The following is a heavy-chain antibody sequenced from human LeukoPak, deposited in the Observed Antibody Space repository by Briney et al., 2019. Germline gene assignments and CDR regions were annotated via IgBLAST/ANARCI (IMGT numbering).Heavy chain of an antibody. Sequence: SETLSLTCTVSGGSISSYYWSWIRQPPGKGLEWIGYIYYSGSTDYNPSLKSRVTMSVDTSKNQFSLKLSSVTAADTAVYYCATLQSSGYDYSDYWGQGILVTVSS. D-gene: IGHD3-22*01. CDR3: ATLQSSGYDYSDY. V-gene: IGHV4-59*08. CDR2: IYYSGST. J-gene: IGHJ4*02. CDR1: GGSISSYY.